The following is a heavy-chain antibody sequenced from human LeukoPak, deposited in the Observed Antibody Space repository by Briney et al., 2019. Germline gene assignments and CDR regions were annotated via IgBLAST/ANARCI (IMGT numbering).Heavy chain of an antibody. D-gene: IGHD2-15*01. J-gene: IGHJ4*02. Sequence: SVKVSCKASGGTFSSYAISWVRQAPGQGLEWMGRIIPIFGIANYAQKFQGRVTITADKSTSTAYMELSSLRSGDTAVYYCARDRDCSGGSCYVDYWGQGTLVTVSS. CDR3: ARDRDCSGGSCYVDY. V-gene: IGHV1-69*04. CDR2: IIPIFGIA. CDR1: GGTFSSYA.